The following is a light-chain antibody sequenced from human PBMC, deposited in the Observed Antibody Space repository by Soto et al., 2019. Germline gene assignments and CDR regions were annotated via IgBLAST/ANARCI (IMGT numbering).Light chain of an antibody. CDR2: AAS. Sequence: DIQMTQSPSSLSASVGDRVTITCRASQSISTYLNWYQQTPGKARKHLICAASDLQSGIPSRFSGGDSGKEFTLTISSLQHEDFATYYCQQSFSTRPTFGQGTKEEV. J-gene: IGKJ1*01. CDR3: QQSFSTRPT. V-gene: IGKV1-39*01. CDR1: QSISTY.